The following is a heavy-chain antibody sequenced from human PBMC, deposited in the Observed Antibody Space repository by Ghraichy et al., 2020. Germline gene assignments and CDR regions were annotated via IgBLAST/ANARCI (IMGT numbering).Heavy chain of an antibody. D-gene: IGHD3-3*01. CDR3: ARGVYYDFWSGPGSYYYYYGMDV. V-gene: IGHV4-34*01. J-gene: IGHJ6*02. CDR2: INHSGST. Sequence: SETLSLTCAVYGGSFSGYYWSWIRQPPGKGLEWIGEINHSGSTNYNPSLKSRVTISVDTSKNQFSLKLSSVTAADTAVYYCARGVYYDFWSGPGSYYYYYGMDVWGQGTTVTVFS. CDR1: GGSFSGYY.